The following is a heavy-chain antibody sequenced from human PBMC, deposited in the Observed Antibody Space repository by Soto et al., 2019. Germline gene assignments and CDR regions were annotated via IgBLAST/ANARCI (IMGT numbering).Heavy chain of an antibody. CDR3: ARDLAAAGSRLDY. CDR1: GFTFSSYG. CDR2: IWYDGSNK. J-gene: IGHJ4*02. D-gene: IGHD6-13*01. V-gene: IGHV3-33*01. Sequence: GGSLRLSCAASGFTFSSYGMHWVRQAPGKGLEWVAVIWYDGSNKYYADSVKGRFTISRDNSKNTLYLQMNSLRAEDTAVYYCARDLAAAGSRLDYSGQGTLVTVSS.